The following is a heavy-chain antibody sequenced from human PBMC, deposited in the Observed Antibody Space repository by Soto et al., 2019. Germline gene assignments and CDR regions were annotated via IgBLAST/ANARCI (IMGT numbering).Heavy chain of an antibody. CDR2: IIPILGIA. V-gene: IGHV1-69*02. J-gene: IGHJ6*02. CDR1: GGTFSSYT. Sequence: QVQLVQSGAEVKKPGSSVKVSCKASGGTFSSYTISWVRQAPGQGLEWMGRIIPILGIANYAQKFQGRVTITADKSTSAAYMELSSRRSEDTAVYYCAGGVVVVVAATPFYYYYGMDVWGQGTTVTVSS. D-gene: IGHD2-15*01. CDR3: AGGVVVVVAATPFYYYYGMDV.